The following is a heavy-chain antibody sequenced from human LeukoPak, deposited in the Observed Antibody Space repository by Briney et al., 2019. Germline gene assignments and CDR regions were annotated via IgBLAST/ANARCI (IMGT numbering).Heavy chain of an antibody. Sequence: PGGSLRLSCAASGFTFSSYWMTWVRQAPGKGLECVANIKQDGSERYYVDSVKGRFTISRDNAKNSLYLQMNSLRAEDTAVYYCARGYYYGSGAGRRTYYHYYYMDVWGKGTTVTVSS. D-gene: IGHD3-10*01. CDR3: ARGYYYGSGAGRRTYYHYYYMDV. CDR1: GFTFSSYW. V-gene: IGHV3-7*01. CDR2: IKQDGSER. J-gene: IGHJ6*03.